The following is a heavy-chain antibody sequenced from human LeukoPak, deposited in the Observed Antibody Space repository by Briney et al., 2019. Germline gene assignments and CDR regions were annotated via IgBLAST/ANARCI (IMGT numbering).Heavy chain of an antibody. CDR3: ARDYCSSTTCYDSYYYGMDV. V-gene: IGHV4-34*01. CDR1: GGSFSGYY. J-gene: IGHJ6*02. CDR2: INHSGST. D-gene: IGHD2-2*01. Sequence: SETLSLTCAVYGGSFSGYYWSWIRQPPGKGLEWIGEINHSGSTNYNPSLKSRVTISVDTSKNQFSLKLSSVAAADTAVYYCARDYCSSTTCYDSYYYGMDVWGQGTTVTVSS.